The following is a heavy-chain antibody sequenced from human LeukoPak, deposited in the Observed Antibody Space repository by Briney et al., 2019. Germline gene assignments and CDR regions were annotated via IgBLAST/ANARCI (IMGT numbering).Heavy chain of an antibody. CDR3: ARERVTTSSFRFDP. CDR1: GFTFSDYY. V-gene: IGHV3-11*01. J-gene: IGHJ5*02. D-gene: IGHD4-17*01. CDR2: ISSSGSTI. Sequence: GGSLRLSCAASGFTFSDYYMSWIRQAPGKGLERVSYISSSGSTIYYADSVKGRFTISRDNAKNSLYLQMNSLRAEDTAVYYCARERVTTSSFRFDPWGQGTLVTVSS.